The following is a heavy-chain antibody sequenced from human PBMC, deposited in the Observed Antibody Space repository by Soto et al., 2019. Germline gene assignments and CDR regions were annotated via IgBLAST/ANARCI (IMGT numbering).Heavy chain of an antibody. CDR3: ARGGGNDPFDS. Sequence: SETLSLTCTVSGGSITHSGFSWSWIRQSPGKGLEWIGYIGHLENTYFHPTFKSRLTMSIDRSKNQFSLNLSSVTAADRAVYYCARGGGNDPFDSWGQGVLVTVSS. J-gene: IGHJ4*02. D-gene: IGHD5-12*01. CDR2: IGHLENT. V-gene: IGHV4-30-2*06. CDR1: GGSITHSGFS.